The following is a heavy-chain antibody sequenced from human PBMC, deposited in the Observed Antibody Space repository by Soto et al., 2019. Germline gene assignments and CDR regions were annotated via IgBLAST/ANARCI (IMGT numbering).Heavy chain of an antibody. V-gene: IGHV1-69*12. D-gene: IGHD6-13*01. J-gene: IGHJ6*02. Sequence: QVQLVQSGAEVKKPGSSVKVSCKASGGTFSSYAISWVRQAPGQGLEWMGGIIPIFGTADYAQKFQGRVTITADEATMTAYMELSSLRSEDTAVYYCASLIAAAGPPHSPRYCCRVDVWGQGTTVTVSS. CDR2: IIPIFGTA. CDR1: GGTFSSYA. CDR3: ASLIAAAGPPHSPRYCCRVDV.